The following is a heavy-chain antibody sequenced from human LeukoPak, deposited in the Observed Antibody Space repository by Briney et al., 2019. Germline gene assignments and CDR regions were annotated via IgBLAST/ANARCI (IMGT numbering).Heavy chain of an antibody. Sequence: AGGSLRLSCAASGFTLSSYWMGWVRQAPGKGLEWVANIKQDGSEKYYVDSVKGRFTISRDNAKNSLYLQMNSLRAEDTAVYYCARLRPPDWFDPWGQGTLVTVSS. CDR2: IKQDGSEK. CDR3: ARLRPPDWFDP. J-gene: IGHJ5*02. CDR1: GFTLSSYW. V-gene: IGHV3-7*01.